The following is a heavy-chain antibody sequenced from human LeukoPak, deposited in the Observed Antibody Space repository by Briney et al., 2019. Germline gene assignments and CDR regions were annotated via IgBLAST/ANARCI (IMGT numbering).Heavy chain of an antibody. CDR1: GFSFSDHW. D-gene: IGHD5-24*01. V-gene: IGHV3-7*01. J-gene: IGHJ4*02. Sequence: GGALRLSCEASGFSFSDHWMGWVRQAPGKGLECVANIKHDGSGKEYVDSVKGRFTISRDNAKNSVYLEMSSLRAEDTAVYYCAKWRWRQSEYEDWGQGTLVTVSS. CDR3: AKWRWRQSEYED. CDR2: IKHDGSGK.